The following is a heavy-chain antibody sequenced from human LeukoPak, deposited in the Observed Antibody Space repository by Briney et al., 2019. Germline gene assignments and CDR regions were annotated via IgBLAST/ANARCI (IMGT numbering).Heavy chain of an antibody. CDR2: IYYSGST. J-gene: IGHJ4*02. CDR1: GGSISSGSYY. V-gene: IGHV4-31*03. Sequence: SETLSLTCTVSGGSISSGSYYWSWIRQHPGKGLEWIGYIYYSGSTYYNPSLKSRVTISVDTSKNQFSLKLSSVTAADTAVYYCARGEFFGYSGYCDYWGQGTLVTVSS. D-gene: IGHD5-12*01. CDR3: ARGEFFGYSGYCDY.